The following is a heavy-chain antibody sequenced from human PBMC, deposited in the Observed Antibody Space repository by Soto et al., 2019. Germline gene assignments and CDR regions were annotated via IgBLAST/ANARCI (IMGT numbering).Heavy chain of an antibody. D-gene: IGHD3-10*01. CDR2: IYTSGST. V-gene: IGHV4-4*07. J-gene: IGHJ5*02. CDR3: ARVIVDYYGSGGRAYNWFDP. Sequence: SETLSLTCTVSGGSISSYYWSWIRQPAGKGLEWIGRIYTSGSTNYNPSLKSRVTMSVDTSKNQFSLKLSSVTAADTAVYYCARVIVDYYGSGGRAYNWFDPWGQGTLVTVSS. CDR1: GGSISSYY.